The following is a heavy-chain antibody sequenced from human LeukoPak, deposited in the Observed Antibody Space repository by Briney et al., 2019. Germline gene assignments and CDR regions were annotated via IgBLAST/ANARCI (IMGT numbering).Heavy chain of an antibody. V-gene: IGHV3-30*18. CDR2: ISYDGSNK. CDR1: GFTFSSYG. J-gene: IGHJ6*02. Sequence: GGSLRLSCAASGFTFSSYGMHWVRQAPGKGLEWVAVISYDGSNKYYADSVEGRFTISRDNSKNTLYLQMNSLRAEDTAVYYCAKVSCSSTSCYISYYYYGMDVWGQGTTVTVS. D-gene: IGHD2-2*02. CDR3: AKVSCSSTSCYISYYYYGMDV.